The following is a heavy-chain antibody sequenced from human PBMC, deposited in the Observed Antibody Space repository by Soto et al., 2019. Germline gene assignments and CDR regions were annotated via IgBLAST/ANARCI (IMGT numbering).Heavy chain of an antibody. CDR2: INPNSGGT. D-gene: IGHD2-15*01. V-gene: IGHV1-2*02. CDR3: ARYGPYCSGGSCYSSLPENWFDP. J-gene: IGHJ5*02. CDR1: GYTFTGYY. Sequence: GASVKVSCKASGYTFTGYYMHWVRQAPGQGLEWMGWINPNSGGTNYAQKFQGRVTMTRDTSISTAYMELSRLRSDDTAVYYCARYGPYCSGGSCYSSLPENWFDPWGQGTLVPVSS.